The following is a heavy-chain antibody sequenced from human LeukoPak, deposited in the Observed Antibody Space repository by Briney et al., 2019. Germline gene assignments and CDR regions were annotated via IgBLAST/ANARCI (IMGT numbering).Heavy chain of an antibody. V-gene: IGHV3-30*04. CDR3: ARITWPQGSSWDDYFDY. CDR2: ISYDGSNK. D-gene: IGHD6-13*01. J-gene: IGHJ4*01. Sequence: GGSLRLSCAASGFTFSSYAMHWVRQAPGKGLEWVAVISYDGSNKYYADSVKGRFTISRDNSKNTLYLQMNSLRAEDTAVYYCARITWPQGSSWDDYFDYWGQGTLVTVSS. CDR1: GFTFSSYA.